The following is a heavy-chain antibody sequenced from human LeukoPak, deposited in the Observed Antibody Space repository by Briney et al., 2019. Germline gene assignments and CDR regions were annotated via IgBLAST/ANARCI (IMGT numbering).Heavy chain of an antibody. D-gene: IGHD3-22*01. J-gene: IGHJ5*02. CDR3: ARAYYYDSSGYSPFDP. V-gene: IGHV1-69*05. CDR2: IIPIFGTA. Sequence: SVKVSCKASRGTFSSYAISWVRQAPGQGLEWMGGIIPIFGTANYAQKFQGRVTITTDESTSTAYMELSSLRSEDTAVYYCARAYYYDSSGYSPFDPWGQGTLVTVSS. CDR1: RGTFSSYA.